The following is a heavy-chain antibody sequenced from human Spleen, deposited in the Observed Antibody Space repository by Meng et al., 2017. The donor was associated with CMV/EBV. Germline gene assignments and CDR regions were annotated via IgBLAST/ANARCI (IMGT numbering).Heavy chain of an antibody. D-gene: IGHD3-9*01. CDR1: GFTFDDYA. Sequence: GGSLRLSCAASGFTFDDYAMAWVRQAPGKGLEWVSGISWNSGSIGYADSVKGRFTITRDNAKNSLYLQMNSLRAEDTAVYYCAKNYDIFTASQFYFDYWGQGTLVTVSS. V-gene: IGHV3-9*01. J-gene: IGHJ4*02. CDR3: AKNYDIFTASQFYFDY. CDR2: ISWNSGSI.